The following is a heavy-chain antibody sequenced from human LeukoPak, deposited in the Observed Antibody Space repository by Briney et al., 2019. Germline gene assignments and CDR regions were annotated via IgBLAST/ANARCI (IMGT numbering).Heavy chain of an antibody. CDR3: ARDGGIAAAGTFDY. Sequence: PGGSLRLSCAASGFTFDDYGMSWVRQAPGKGLEWVSGINWNGGSTGYADSVKGRFTISRDNAKNSLYLQMNSLRAEDMAVYYCARDGGIAAAGTFDYWGQGTLVTVSS. V-gene: IGHV3-20*04. D-gene: IGHD6-13*01. CDR1: GFTFDDYG. J-gene: IGHJ4*02. CDR2: INWNGGST.